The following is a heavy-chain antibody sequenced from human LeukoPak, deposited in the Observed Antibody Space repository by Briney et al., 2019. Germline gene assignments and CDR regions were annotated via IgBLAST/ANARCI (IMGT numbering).Heavy chain of an antibody. CDR2: VAYDGSRA. V-gene: IGHV3-33*01. Sequence: GRSLRLSCAGSGFTFGGYGMHWFRQTPGKGLEWVAVVAYDGSRAFYADSVKGRFTISRDNSKNTMSVQMDDLRAEDTAVYYCTRYNNDHFDYWGQGTLVTVSS. J-gene: IGHJ4*02. CDR1: GFTFGGYG. CDR3: TRYNNDHFDY. D-gene: IGHD1-14*01.